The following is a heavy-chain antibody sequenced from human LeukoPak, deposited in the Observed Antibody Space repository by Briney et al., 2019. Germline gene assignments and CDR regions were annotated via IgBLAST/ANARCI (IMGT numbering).Heavy chain of an antibody. CDR1: GFTFSSYA. V-gene: IGHV3-23*01. CDR3: ANPIRDYYGSGSPTVSAY. Sequence: PGGSLRLSCAASGFTFSSYAMSWVRQAPGKGLEWVSAISAGGGSTYYADSVKGRFTISRDNSKNTLYLQMNSLRAEDTAVYYCANPIRDYYGSGSPTVSAYWGQGTLVTVSS. D-gene: IGHD3-10*01. CDR2: ISAGGGST. J-gene: IGHJ4*02.